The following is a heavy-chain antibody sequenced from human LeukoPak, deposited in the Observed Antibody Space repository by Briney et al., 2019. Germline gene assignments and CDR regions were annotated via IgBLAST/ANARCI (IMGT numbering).Heavy chain of an antibody. J-gene: IGHJ6*02. CDR2: ISYDGSKK. CDR1: GFTFSSYG. V-gene: IGHV3-30*18. D-gene: IGHD2-2*01. CDR3: AKDWSPLRVVPPYYYYGMDV. Sequence: GGSLRLSCAAPGFTFSSYGMHWVREAPGKGLVWVAGISYDGSKKYYAGSVKGRFTITRDNAKNTLYLQTNSLRAEDTAVYCCAKDWSPLRVVPPYYYYGMDVWGQGTTDTVPS.